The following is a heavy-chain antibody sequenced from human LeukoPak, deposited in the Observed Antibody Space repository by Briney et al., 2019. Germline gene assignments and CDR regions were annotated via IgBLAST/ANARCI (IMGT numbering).Heavy chain of an antibody. J-gene: IGHJ2*01. V-gene: IGHV3-23*01. CDR3: AKSDRFRVHCSSTSCYGWYFDL. CDR2: ISGSGGST. D-gene: IGHD2-2*01. Sequence: GGSLRLSCAASGFTFSSYAMGWVRQAPGKGLEWVSAISGSGGSTYYADSVKGRFTISRDNSKNTLYLQMNSLRAEDTAVYYCAKSDRFRVHCSSTSCYGWYFDLWGRGTLVTVSS. CDR1: GFTFSSYA.